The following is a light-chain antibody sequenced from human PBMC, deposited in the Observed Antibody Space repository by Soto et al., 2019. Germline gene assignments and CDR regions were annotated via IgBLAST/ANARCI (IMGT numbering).Light chain of an antibody. V-gene: IGKV1-5*03. Sequence: DIHMTQTHSTLSGSVGDRVTITCRASQTISSWLAWYQQKPGKAPKLLIYKASTLKSGVPSRFSGSGSGTEFTLTISSLQPDDFATYYCQHYNSYSEAFGQGTKVDI. CDR2: KAS. CDR1: QTISSW. CDR3: QHYNSYSEA. J-gene: IGKJ1*01.